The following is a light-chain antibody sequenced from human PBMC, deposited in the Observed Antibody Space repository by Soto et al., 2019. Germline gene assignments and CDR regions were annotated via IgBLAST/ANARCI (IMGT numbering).Light chain of an antibody. Sequence: QSPLTQPASVSGSPGQSITISCTGTRSDIGGYNYVSWYQQLPGKVPKLIIYDVSNRPSGVSDRFSGSKSGNAASLTISGLQAEDEADYYCSSYTSTSTLYVFGTGTKLTVL. V-gene: IGLV2-14*03. CDR1: RSDIGGYNY. CDR2: DVS. J-gene: IGLJ1*01. CDR3: SSYTSTSTLYV.